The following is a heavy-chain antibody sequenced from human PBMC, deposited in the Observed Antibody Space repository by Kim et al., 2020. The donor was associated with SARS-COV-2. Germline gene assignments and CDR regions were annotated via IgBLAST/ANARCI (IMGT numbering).Heavy chain of an antibody. CDR3: ARRAYGRTNVFDL. D-gene: IGHD2-15*01. CDR2: FYYSESS. CDR1: GGSISASF. J-gene: IGHJ3*01. Sequence: ETLSLTCTVSGGSISASFWTWIRQPPGKGLEWIGYFYYSESSNYNPSLRSRLTISVDTSRNQFSLRLTSVTAADTAVYYCARRAYGRTNVFDLWGQGTMVTVSS. V-gene: IGHV4-59*08.